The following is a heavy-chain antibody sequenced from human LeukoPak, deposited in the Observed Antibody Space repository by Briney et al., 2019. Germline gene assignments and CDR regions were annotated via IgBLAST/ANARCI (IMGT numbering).Heavy chain of an antibody. Sequence: SETLSLTCTVSGGSISSYYWSWIRQPPGKGLEWIGYIYYSGSTNYNPSPKSRVTISVDTSKNQFSLKLSSVTAADTAVYYCARAGLGLDYWGQGTLVTVSS. D-gene: IGHD1-26*01. CDR3: ARAGLGLDY. CDR1: GGSISSYY. J-gene: IGHJ4*02. V-gene: IGHV4-59*01. CDR2: IYYSGST.